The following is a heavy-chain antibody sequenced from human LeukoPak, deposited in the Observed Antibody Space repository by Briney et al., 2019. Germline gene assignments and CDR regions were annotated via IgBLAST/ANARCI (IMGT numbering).Heavy chain of an antibody. D-gene: IGHD6-19*01. CDR1: GFTFDDYG. CDR2: INWNGGST. CDR3: ARDRGGLSSGWHFDY. J-gene: IGHJ4*02. Sequence: PGGSLRLSCAASGFTFDDYGMSWVRQAPGKGLEWVSGINWNGGSTGYADSVKGRFTISRDNAKNSLYLQMNSLRAEDTALYYCARDRGGLSSGWHFDYWGQGTLVTASS. V-gene: IGHV3-20*04.